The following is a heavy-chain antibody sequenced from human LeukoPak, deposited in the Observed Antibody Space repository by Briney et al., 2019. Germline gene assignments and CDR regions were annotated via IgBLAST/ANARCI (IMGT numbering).Heavy chain of an antibody. CDR3: ARQRGKMRYFDFVALDY. CDR2: IYYSGST. CDR1: GGSISSYY. J-gene: IGHJ4*02. D-gene: IGHD3-9*01. Sequence: SETLSLTCTVSGGSISSYYWSWIRQPPGKGLEWIGYIYYSGSTNYNPSLKSRVTISVDTSNNQFFLKLNSVTAADTAVYYCARQRGKMRYFDFVALDYWGQGTLVTVSS. V-gene: IGHV4-59*08.